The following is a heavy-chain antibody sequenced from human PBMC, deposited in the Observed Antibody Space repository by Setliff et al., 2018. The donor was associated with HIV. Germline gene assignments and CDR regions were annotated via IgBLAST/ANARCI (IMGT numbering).Heavy chain of an antibody. J-gene: IGHJ4*02. CDR1: GYTFTGYY. D-gene: IGHD3-16*01. CDR3: ARDMDGGGSDRHFKYFY. Sequence: ASVKVSCKASGYTFTGYYMHWVRQAPGQRLEWMGWINAGNDNTKYSQKFQGRVTITRDTSANTAYMELSSLRSEDTAVYYCARDMDGGGSDRHFKYFYWGQGTLVTVS. V-gene: IGHV1-3*01. CDR2: INAGNDNT.